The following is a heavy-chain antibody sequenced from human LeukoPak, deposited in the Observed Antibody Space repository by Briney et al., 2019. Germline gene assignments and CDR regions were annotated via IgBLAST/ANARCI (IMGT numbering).Heavy chain of an antibody. CDR1: GGSFSGYY. CDR3: ARRVYSGSYNWYFDL. CDR2: INRRGST. Sequence: KPSETLSLTCAVYGGSFSGYYWSWIRQPPGKGLEWIGEINRRGSTNYNPSLESRVTISVDTSKNQFSLKLSSVTAADTSVYYCARRVYSGSYNWYFDLWSRGTLVTVSS. D-gene: IGHD1-26*01. V-gene: IGHV4-34*01. J-gene: IGHJ2*01.